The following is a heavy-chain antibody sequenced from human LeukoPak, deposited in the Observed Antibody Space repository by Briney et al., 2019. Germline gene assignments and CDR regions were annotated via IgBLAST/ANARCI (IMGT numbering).Heavy chain of an antibody. CDR3: AKDGQPSTRSYLCTNGICYEDF. J-gene: IGHJ4*02. V-gene: IGHV3-23*01. Sequence: GGSLRLSCAASGFTVSSNYMTWVRQAPGKGLEWVSSISGSGGYTYYTDSVQGRFTISRDNSKNTLYLQMNSLRAEDTAVYYCAKDGQPSTRSYLCTNGICYEDFWGQGTLVTVSS. CDR1: GFTVSSNY. D-gene: IGHD2-8*01. CDR2: ISGSGGYT.